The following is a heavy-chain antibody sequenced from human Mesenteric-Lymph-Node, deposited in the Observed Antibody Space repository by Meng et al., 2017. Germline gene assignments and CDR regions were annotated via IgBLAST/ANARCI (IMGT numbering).Heavy chain of an antibody. Sequence: QVQLDESGPGLVKPSQTLSLPCTVSDGSISSGTYDWGWIRQLPGKGLEWIAYIHYSGSTYYSPSLKSRVTISVDTSKNQLSLKLSSMTAADTAVYYCARYVFDSSSLYSNWFDPWGQGTLVTVSS. CDR3: ARYVFDSSSLYSNWFDP. J-gene: IGHJ5*02. V-gene: IGHV4-31*03. CDR1: DGSISSGTYD. CDR2: IHYSGST. D-gene: IGHD3-22*01.